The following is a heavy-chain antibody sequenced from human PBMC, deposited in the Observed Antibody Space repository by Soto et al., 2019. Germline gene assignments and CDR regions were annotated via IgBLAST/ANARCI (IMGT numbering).Heavy chain of an antibody. CDR1: GGSISSTNW. CDR2: IYHSGSA. CDR3: ARGGTGSIDY. Sequence: QVHLQESGPGLVKPSGTLSLTCAVSGGSISSTNWWTWVRQPPGQGLDWIGEIYHSGSANYNPSLKSRVTISVDKSNNQFSLRLNSVTAADTAVYYCARGGTGSIDYWGQGTLVTVSS. D-gene: IGHD1-26*01. V-gene: IGHV4-4*02. J-gene: IGHJ4*02.